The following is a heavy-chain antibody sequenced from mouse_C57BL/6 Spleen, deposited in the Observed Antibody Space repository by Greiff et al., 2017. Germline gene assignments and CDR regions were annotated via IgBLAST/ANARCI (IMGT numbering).Heavy chain of an antibody. Sequence: DVMLVESGGGLVKPGGSLKLSCAASGFTFSSYAMSWVRQTPEKRLEWVATISDGGSYTYYPDNVKGRFTISRDNAKNNLYLQMSHLKSEDTAMYYCARDAYGSSGYWGQGTTLTVSS. CDR3: ARDAYGSSGY. D-gene: IGHD1-1*01. CDR1: GFTFSSYA. J-gene: IGHJ2*01. CDR2: ISDGGSYT. V-gene: IGHV5-4*01.